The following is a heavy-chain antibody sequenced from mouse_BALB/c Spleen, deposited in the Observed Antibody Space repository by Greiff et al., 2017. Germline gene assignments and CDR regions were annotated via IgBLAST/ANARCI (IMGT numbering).Heavy chain of an antibody. CDR1: GYSITSDYA. D-gene: IGHD2-3*01. J-gene: IGHJ3*01. CDR2: ISYSGST. CDR3: ARDGYYSAWFAY. V-gene: IGHV3-2*02. Sequence: EVKVEESGPGLVKPSQSLSLTCTVTGYSITSDYAWNWIRQFPGNKLEWMGYISYSGSTSYNPSLKSRISITRDTSKNQFFLQLNSVTTEDTATYYCARDGYYSAWFAYWGQGTLVTVSA.